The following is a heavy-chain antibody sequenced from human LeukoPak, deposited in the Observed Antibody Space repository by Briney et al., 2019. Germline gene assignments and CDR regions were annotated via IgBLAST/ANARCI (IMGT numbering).Heavy chain of an antibody. CDR3: ATESGYSYGYSRYYYGMDV. D-gene: IGHD5-18*01. CDR1: GFTVSSNY. CDR2: IYSGGST. Sequence: GGTLRLSCAASGFTVSSNYMSWVRRAPGKGLEWVSVIYSGGSTYYADSVKGRFTISRDNSKNTLYLQMNSLRAEDTAVYYCATESGYSYGYSRYYYGMDVWGQGTTVTVSS. J-gene: IGHJ6*02. V-gene: IGHV3-53*01.